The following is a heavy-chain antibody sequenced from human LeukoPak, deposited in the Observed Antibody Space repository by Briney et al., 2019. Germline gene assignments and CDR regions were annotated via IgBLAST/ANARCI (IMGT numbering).Heavy chain of an antibody. CDR2: IDSSSSYI. J-gene: IGHJ4*02. V-gene: IGHV3-21*01. CDR1: GFTFSSYW. Sequence: GGSLRLSCAASGFTFSSYWMNWVRQAPGKGLEWVSSIDSSSSYIYYADSVKGRFTISRANAKNSLFLQMNSLRAEDTAVYYCVRGPHGGFVIIPTEFWGQGTLVTVSS. CDR3: VRGPHGGFVIIPTEF. D-gene: IGHD3-3*01.